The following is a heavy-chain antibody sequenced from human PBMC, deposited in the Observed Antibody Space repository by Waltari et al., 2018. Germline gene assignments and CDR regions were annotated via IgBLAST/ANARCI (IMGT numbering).Heavy chain of an antibody. D-gene: IGHD3-3*01. CDR3: ARGVAADYDFWSGIYYYMDV. V-gene: IGHV4-59*01. CDR1: GGSISSYY. J-gene: IGHJ6*03. Sequence: QVQLQESGPGLVKPSETLSLTCTVSGGSISSYYWSWIRQPPGQGLEWIGYIYYSGSTNYNPSLKSRVTISVDTSKNQFSLKLSSVTAADTAVYYCARGVAADYDFWSGIYYYMDVWGKGTTVTVSS. CDR2: IYYSGST.